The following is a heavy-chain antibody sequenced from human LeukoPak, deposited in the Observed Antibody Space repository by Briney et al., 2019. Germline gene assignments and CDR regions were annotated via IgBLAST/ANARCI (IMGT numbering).Heavy chain of an antibody. D-gene: IGHD1-26*01. CDR3: ARDQNLVGATEFDY. V-gene: IGHV1-18*01. CDR1: GYTVTDYD. Sequence: ASVRVSCKTSGYTVTDYDITWVRQAPGQGLEGMGRVSPYNGNTYYSQRFQDRVTITKDTSTGTAYMDLRNLRTDDTAMYYCARDQNLVGATEFDYWGQGPLVTVSS. CDR2: VSPYNGNT. J-gene: IGHJ4*02.